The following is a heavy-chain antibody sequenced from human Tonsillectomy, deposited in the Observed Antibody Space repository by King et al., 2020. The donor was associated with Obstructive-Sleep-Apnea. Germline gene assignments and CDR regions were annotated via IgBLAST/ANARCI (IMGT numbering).Heavy chain of an antibody. CDR3: ARAPLLWFSTVHKFDY. J-gene: IGHJ4*02. V-gene: IGHV1-18*01. Sequence: QLVQSGAEVEKPGASVKVSCKASGYKFTTYGISWVRQAPGQGLEWMGWISGYNGNTNYAPKLQGRVTMTTDTSTSTAYMELRSLRSDDTAVYYCARAPLLWFSTVHKFDYWGQGTLVTVSS. D-gene: IGHD3-10*01. CDR2: ISGYNGNT. CDR1: GYKFTTYG.